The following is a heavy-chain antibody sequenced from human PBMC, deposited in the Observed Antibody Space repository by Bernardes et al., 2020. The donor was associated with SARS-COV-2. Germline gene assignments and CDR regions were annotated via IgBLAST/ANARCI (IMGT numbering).Heavy chain of an antibody. CDR2: IYYSGTT. Sequence: SETLSLTCTVSGTSMSSYYWNWIRQPPGKGLEWIGHIYYSGTTRYNPYVQSRVTISVDTSKMQFSLKLSSVTAADTAVYYCAAFDSEGYNYEALESWGQGSVVTVSS. V-gene: IGHV4-59*01. J-gene: IGHJ5*02. CDR1: GTSMSSYY. D-gene: IGHD5-12*01. CDR3: AAFDSEGYNYEALES.